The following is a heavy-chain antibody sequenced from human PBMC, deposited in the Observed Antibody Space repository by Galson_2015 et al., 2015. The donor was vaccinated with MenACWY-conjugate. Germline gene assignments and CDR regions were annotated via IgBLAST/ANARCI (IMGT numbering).Heavy chain of an antibody. CDR2: SGDP. V-gene: IGHV4-59*01. J-gene: IGHJ4*01. D-gene: IGHD1-26*01. CDR1: GGSIRDFL. Sequence: ETLSPTCSVSGGSIRDFLRSWLRHAPGRGLEWIGHSGDPCQNPSLLSRRTISVDTSRNQVSLTLRSVTAADTAVYYCAGSVQAEYSYEIPRHFDYWGQGALVTVSS. CDR3: AGSVQAEYSYEIPRHFDY.